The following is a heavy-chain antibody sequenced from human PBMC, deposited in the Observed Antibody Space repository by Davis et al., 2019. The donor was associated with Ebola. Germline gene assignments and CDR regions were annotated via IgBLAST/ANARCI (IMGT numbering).Heavy chain of an antibody. V-gene: IGHV4-59*01. CDR2: IYYSGST. CDR1: GGSISSYY. Sequence: SETLSLTCTVSGGSISSYYWSWIRQPPGKGLEWIGYIYYSGSTNYNPSLKSRVTISVDTSKNQFSLKLSSVTAADTAVYYCAGDRTRSRGGAFDYWGQGTLVTVSS. CDR3: AGDRTRSRGGAFDY. J-gene: IGHJ4*02. D-gene: IGHD1-14*01.